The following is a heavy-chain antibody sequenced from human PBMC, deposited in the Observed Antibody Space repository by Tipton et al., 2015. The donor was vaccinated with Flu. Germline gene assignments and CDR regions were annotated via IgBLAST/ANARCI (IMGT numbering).Heavy chain of an antibody. D-gene: IGHD1-26*01. Sequence: SLRLSCAASGFTFSSYDMHWVRQATGKGLEWVSAIGTAGDTYYPGSVKGRFTISRENAKNSLYLQMNSLRAGDTAVYYCARKQMGATGFDYWGQGTLVTVSS. V-gene: IGHV3-13*01. CDR3: ARKQMGATGFDY. CDR2: IGTAGDT. CDR1: GFTFSSYD. J-gene: IGHJ4*02.